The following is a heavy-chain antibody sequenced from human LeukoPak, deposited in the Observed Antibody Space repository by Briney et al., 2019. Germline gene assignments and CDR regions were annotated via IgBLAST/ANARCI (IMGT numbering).Heavy chain of an antibody. CDR2: ISSSSSYT. CDR3: ARGGELRYFDCFGFDI. CDR1: GFTFSDYY. J-gene: IGHJ3*02. V-gene: IGHV3-11*05. D-gene: IGHD3-9*01. Sequence: GGSLRLSCAASGFTFSDYYMSWIRQAPGKGLEWVSYISSSSSYTNYADSVKGRFTISRDNAKNSLYLQMNSLRAEDTAVYYCARGGELRYFDCFGFDIWGQGTMVTVSS.